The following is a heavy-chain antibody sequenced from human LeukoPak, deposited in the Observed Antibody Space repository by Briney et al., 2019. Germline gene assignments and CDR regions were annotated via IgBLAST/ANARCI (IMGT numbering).Heavy chain of an antibody. CDR3: ARDWGRHYDSSGYYYS. D-gene: IGHD3-22*01. CDR2: ISAYTGDT. Sequence: GASVKVSCKASGYTLTSYGINWVRQAPGQGLEWLGWISAYTGDTKYAQNLQGRVNMTTDTSTSTAYMELRSLRSDDTAVYYCARDWGRHYDSSGYYYSWGQGTLVTVSS. V-gene: IGHV1-18*01. CDR1: GYTLTSYG. J-gene: IGHJ4*02.